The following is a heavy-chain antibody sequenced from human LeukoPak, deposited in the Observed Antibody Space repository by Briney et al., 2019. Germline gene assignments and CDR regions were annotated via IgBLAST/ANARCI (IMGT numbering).Heavy chain of an antibody. CDR2: IYTSGST. J-gene: IGHJ5*01. CDR3: ARDSYPVGTTPNWFDS. CDR1: GGSISSYY. Sequence: SETLSLTCTVSGGSISSYYWSWIRQPAGKGLEWIGHIYTSGSTNYNPSLKSRVTMSVDTSKNQFSLKLSSVTAADTAVYYCARDSYPVGTTPNWFDSWGQGTLVTVSS. D-gene: IGHD1-26*01. V-gene: IGHV4-4*07.